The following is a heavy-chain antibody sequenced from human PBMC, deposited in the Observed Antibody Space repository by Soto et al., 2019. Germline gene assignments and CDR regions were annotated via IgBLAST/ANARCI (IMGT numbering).Heavy chain of an antibody. J-gene: IGHJ4*02. CDR1: GGAISGYY. D-gene: IGHD3-3*01. Sequence: SETLSLTCTVTGGAISGYYWSWIRQPPGKGLEWIGYIYYSGSTNYNPSLKSRVTISVDTSKNQFSLMLSSVTAADTAVYYCARNRITIFGNPYYYFDYWGQGTLVTVSS. CDR2: IYYSGST. CDR3: ARNRITIFGNPYYYFDY. V-gene: IGHV4-59*01.